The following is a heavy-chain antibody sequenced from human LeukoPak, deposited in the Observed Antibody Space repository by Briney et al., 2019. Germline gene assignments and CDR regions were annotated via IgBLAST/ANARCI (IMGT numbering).Heavy chain of an antibody. CDR2: IWFDGGNK. D-gene: IGHD3-16*01. Sequence: GGSLRLSCAASGFTFSHYGMHWVRQAPGKGLEWVAVIWFDGGNKYYADSVKGRFTISRDNSKNTLYLQMNSLRGEDTAVYYCARDRVLHYFDYWGQGALVTVSS. J-gene: IGHJ4*02. V-gene: IGHV3-33*01. CDR1: GFTFSHYG. CDR3: ARDRVLHYFDY.